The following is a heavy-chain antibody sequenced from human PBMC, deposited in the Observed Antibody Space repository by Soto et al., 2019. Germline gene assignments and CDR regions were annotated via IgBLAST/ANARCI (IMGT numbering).Heavy chain of an antibody. CDR3: ARDREYYDSSGLYFDY. CDR2: TYFGWNT. V-gene: IGHV4-59*01. Sequence: SETLSLTCSVSGGSISDYYWSWIRQPPGKGLEWIGYTYFGWNTNYNPSLKSRVTISVDTSKNQFSLKLISVTAADTAVYYCARDREYYDSSGLYFDYWGQGTLVTVYS. D-gene: IGHD3-22*01. J-gene: IGHJ4*02. CDR1: GGSISDYY.